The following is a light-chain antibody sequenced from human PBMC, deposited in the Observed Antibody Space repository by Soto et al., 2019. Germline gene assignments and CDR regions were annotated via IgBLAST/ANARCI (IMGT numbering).Light chain of an antibody. CDR2: GAS. CDR1: QSVSSN. V-gene: IGKV3-20*01. J-gene: IGKJ1*01. Sequence: EIVLTQSPGTLSLNPGERAALSCRASQSVSSNLAWYHQKPGQAPRLLIYGASSRATGIPDRFSGSGSGTDFTLTISRLEPEDFAVYYCQQYGSSGTFGQGTKVDIK. CDR3: QQYGSSGT.